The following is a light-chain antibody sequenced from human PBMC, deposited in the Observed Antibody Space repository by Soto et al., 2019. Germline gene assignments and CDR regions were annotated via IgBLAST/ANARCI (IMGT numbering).Light chain of an antibody. CDR2: KIN. J-gene: IGLJ1*01. CDR3: ASYTSSSIDYV. V-gene: IGLV2-14*01. Sequence: QSALTQPASVSGSPGQSITISCTGTSSDVGGYNYVSWYQQHPGTAPKLMIYKINKRPSGVADRFSGSKSGNTASLTITGLQSEDEADYYCASYTSSSIDYVFGTGTKLTVL. CDR1: SSDVGGYNY.